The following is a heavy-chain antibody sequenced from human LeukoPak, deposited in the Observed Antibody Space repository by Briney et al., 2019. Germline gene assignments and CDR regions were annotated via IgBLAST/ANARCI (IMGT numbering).Heavy chain of an antibody. J-gene: IGHJ4*02. D-gene: IGHD1-26*01. CDR2: IYYSGST. CDR3: ARHDSAVGYYFDY. CDR1: GGSISSGGYY. Sequence: PSQTLSLTCTVSGGSISSGGYYWSWLRQHPGKGLEWIGYIYYSGSTYYNPSLKSRVTISVDTSKNQFSLKLSSVTAADTAVYYCARHDSAVGYYFDYWGQGTLVTVSS. V-gene: IGHV4-31*03.